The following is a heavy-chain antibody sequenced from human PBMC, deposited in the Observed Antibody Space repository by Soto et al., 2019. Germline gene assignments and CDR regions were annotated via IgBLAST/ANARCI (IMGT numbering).Heavy chain of an antibody. Sequence: SETLSLTCTVSGGSISSYYWSWIRQPPGKGLEWIGCIYYSGSTNYNPSLKSRVTISVDTSKNQFSLKLSSVTAADTAVYYCAATWGVLGYCSGGSCYSAAFDIWGQGTMVTVS. CDR3: AATWGVLGYCSGGSCYSAAFDI. CDR2: IYYSGST. D-gene: IGHD2-15*01. CDR1: GGSISSYY. J-gene: IGHJ3*02. V-gene: IGHV4-59*08.